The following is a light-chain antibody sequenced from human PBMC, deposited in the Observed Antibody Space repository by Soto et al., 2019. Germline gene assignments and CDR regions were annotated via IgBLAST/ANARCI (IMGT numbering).Light chain of an antibody. CDR2: AAS. V-gene: IGKV1-17*03. CDR1: QDISSY. Sequence: DIQVTQSPSAMSASVGDRVTITCRASQDISSYLAWFQQKPGIVPKRLIYAASSLQSGVPARFSGSGSGTEFTLTISSLQPEDFATYYCLQHKSYPLTFGGGTKVEIK. CDR3: LQHKSYPLT. J-gene: IGKJ4*01.